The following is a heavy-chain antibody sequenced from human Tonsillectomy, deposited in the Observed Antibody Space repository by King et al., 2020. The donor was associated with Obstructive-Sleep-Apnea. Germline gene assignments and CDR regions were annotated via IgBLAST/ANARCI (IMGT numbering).Heavy chain of an antibody. Sequence: QVQLQQSGPGLVKPSQTLSLTCAISGDNVSSNSAAWNWIRQSPSRGLEWLGRTYYRSKWFNDYAFSVKSRVTINPDTSKNQFSLQLNSVTPEDTAVYYCARDMGFQYYGVDVWGQGTTVTVSS. D-gene: IGHD3-10*01. CDR3: ARDMGFQYYGVDV. CDR1: GDNVSSNSAA. CDR2: TYYRSKWFN. J-gene: IGHJ6*02. V-gene: IGHV6-1*01.